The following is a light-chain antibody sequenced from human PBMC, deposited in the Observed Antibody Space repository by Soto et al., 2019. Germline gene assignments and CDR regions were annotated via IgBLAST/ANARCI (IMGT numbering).Light chain of an antibody. Sequence: DIQMTQSPSSLSASVGDRVTITCRASQSISSYLAWYQQKPGKAPKLLIYAASTLQSGVPSRFSGSGSGTDFTLTISCLQSEDFATYYCQQYYSYPRTFGQGTTVDIK. CDR1: QSISSY. J-gene: IGKJ1*01. CDR2: AAS. CDR3: QQYYSYPRT. V-gene: IGKV1-9*01.